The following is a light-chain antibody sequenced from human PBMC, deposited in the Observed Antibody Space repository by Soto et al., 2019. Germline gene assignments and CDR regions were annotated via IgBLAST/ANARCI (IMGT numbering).Light chain of an antibody. CDR2: DVT. CDR1: SSDVGGYNY. Sequence: QSALTQPASVSGSPGQSITISCTGTSSDVGGYNYVSWYQQHPVKAPKLMIYDVTNRPPGVSNRFSGSKSGNTASLTISGLQAEDEADYYCSSYTSSSTLVVFGGGTKLTVL. V-gene: IGLV2-14*01. CDR3: SSYTSSSTLVV. J-gene: IGLJ2*01.